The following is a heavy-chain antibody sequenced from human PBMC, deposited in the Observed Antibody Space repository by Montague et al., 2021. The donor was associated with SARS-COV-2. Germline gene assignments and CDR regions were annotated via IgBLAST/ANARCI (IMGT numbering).Heavy chain of an antibody. Sequence: SETLSLTCSVSGGSISSSSYYWGWIRQPPGKGLEWIGCIYYSGSTYYNPSLKSRVTISVDTSKNQFSLKLSSVTAADTAVYYCARHPLRMSTFGGVMGFDYWGQGALVTVSS. CDR1: GGSISSSSYY. J-gene: IGHJ4*02. CDR2: IYYSGST. CDR3: ARHPLRMSTFGGVMGFDY. D-gene: IGHD3-16*01. V-gene: IGHV4-39*01.